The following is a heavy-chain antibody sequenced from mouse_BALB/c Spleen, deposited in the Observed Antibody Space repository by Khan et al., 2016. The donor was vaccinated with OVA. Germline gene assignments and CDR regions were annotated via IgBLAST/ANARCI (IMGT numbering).Heavy chain of an antibody. D-gene: IGHD1-1*01. CDR2: IDPANGNT. Sequence: VQLKESGAEPVKPGASVKLSCTTSGFNIKDTYIHWVKQRPEQGLEWIGRIDPANGNTQYDPKFQDKATMTADKSSNTAYLRLSSLASEDTAVYYCARPFYYYDALDCWGQGTSVTVSS. CDR3: ARPFYYYDALDC. J-gene: IGHJ4*01. V-gene: IGHV14-3*02. CDR1: GFNIKDTY.